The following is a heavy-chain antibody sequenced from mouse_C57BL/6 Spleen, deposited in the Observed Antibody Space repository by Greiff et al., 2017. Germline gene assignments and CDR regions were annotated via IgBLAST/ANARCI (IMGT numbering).Heavy chain of an antibody. CDR1: GYTFTSYW. J-gene: IGHJ2*01. CDR2: IDPSDSYT. D-gene: IGHD3-2*02. CDR3: ASGDSSGLDY. V-gene: IGHV1-69*01. Sequence: QVHVKQPGAELVMPGASVKLSCKASGYTFTSYWMHWVKQRPGQGLEWIGEIDPSDSYTNYNQKFKGKSTLTVDKSSSTAYMQLSSLTSEDSAVYYCASGDSSGLDYWGQGTTLTVSS.